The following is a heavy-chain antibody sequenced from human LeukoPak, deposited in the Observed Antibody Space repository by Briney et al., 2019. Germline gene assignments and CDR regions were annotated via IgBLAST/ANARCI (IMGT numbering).Heavy chain of an antibody. CDR1: GFTFSSYD. CDR2: ISSDGNNK. J-gene: IGHJ4*02. Sequence: GRSLRLSCAASGFTFSSYDMHWVRQAPGKGLEWVAVISSDGNNKYYADSVKGRFTISRDNSKNTLYLQMNSLRAEDTAVYYCARDEYLWVVIQLGLFDYWGQGTLVTVSS. D-gene: IGHD2-2*01. V-gene: IGHV3-30-3*01. CDR3: ARDEYLWVVIQLGLFDY.